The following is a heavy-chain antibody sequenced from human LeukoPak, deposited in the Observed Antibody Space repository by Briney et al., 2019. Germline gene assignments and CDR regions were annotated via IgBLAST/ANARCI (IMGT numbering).Heavy chain of an antibody. CDR3: ARDRSYP. V-gene: IGHV4-59*12. J-gene: IGHJ5*02. CDR2: IYYSGST. CDR1: GGSISSYY. Sequence: PSETLSLTCTVSGGSISSYYWSWIRQPPGKGLEWIGYIYYSGSTNYNPSLKSRVTISVDTSKNQFSLHLTSVTAADTAVYYCARDRSYPWGRGILVTVSS.